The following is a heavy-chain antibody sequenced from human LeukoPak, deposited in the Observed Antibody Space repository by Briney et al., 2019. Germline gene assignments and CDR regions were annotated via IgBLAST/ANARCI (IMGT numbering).Heavy chain of an antibody. J-gene: IGHJ4*02. CDR1: GGSFSGYY. CDR3: ARGPFYCTNGVCYGASPLYFDY. D-gene: IGHD2-8*01. Sequence: SETLSLTCAVYGGSFSGYYWSWIRQPPGKGLEWIGEINHSGSTNYNPSLKSRVTISVDTSKNQFSLKLSYVTAADTAVYYCARGPFYCTNGVCYGASPLYFDYWGQGTLVTVSS. CDR2: INHSGST. V-gene: IGHV4-34*01.